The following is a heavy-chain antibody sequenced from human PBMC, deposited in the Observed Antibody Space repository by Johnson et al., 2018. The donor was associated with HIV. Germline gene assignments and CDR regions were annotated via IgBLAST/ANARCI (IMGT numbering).Heavy chain of an antibody. D-gene: IGHD5-24*01. CDR2: ISSSGTTK. V-gene: IGHV3-11*04. CDR3: GRDGPWLQSQRDAFDI. J-gene: IGHJ3*02. CDR1: GFSFSDYY. Sequence: QVQLVESGGGLVKPGGSLRLSCAASGFSFSDYYMSWIRQAPGKGLEWVSYISSSGTTKYYADSVKGRFTISRDNAKNSLYLQMSSLRAGDTAVYYCGRDGPWLQSQRDAFDIWGQGTMVTVSS.